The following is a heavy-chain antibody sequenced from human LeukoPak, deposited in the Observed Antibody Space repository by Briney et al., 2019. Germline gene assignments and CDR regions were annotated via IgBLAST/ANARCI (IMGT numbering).Heavy chain of an antibody. D-gene: IGHD2-2*01. CDR1: GFTFSDYY. CDR2: ITSSGSTI. CDR3: AREDIVVVPANLNWFDP. V-gene: IGHV3-11*04. Sequence: GGSLRLSCAASGFTFSDYYMTWFRQAPGKGLEWVSYITSSGSTIFYTDSVKGRFIVSRDNAENSLYLQMNILRAEDTAVYYCAREDIVVVPANLNWFDPWGQGTLVTVSS. J-gene: IGHJ5*02.